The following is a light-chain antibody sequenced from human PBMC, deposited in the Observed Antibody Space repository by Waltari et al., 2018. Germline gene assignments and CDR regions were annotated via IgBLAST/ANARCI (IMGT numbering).Light chain of an antibody. V-gene: IGKV3-20*01. CDR3: QHYGRSPRVA. CDR2: GAS. Sequence: EIVLTQSPGTLSLSPGERASLSCRASQSVKINYLAWYQQKPGQATRLLIYGASGRAPDIPDRFTASGSGTDFTLTISRLEPEDFAVYYCQHYGRSPRVAFGGGTKVEIK. J-gene: IGKJ4*01. CDR1: QSVKINY.